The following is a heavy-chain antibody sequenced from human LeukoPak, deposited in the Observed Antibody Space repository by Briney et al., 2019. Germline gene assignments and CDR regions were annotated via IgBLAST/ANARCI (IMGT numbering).Heavy chain of an antibody. Sequence: GGSLRLSCAASGFIFSSYEMNWVRQAPGKGLEWVSYISTSGSTIYYADSVKGRFTISRDNAKNSLYLQMNSLRAEDTAVYYCARGSKYYDSSGPLAYWGQGTLVTVSS. V-gene: IGHV3-48*03. J-gene: IGHJ4*02. CDR3: ARGSKYYDSSGPLAY. CDR2: ISTSGSTI. CDR1: GFIFSSYE. D-gene: IGHD3-22*01.